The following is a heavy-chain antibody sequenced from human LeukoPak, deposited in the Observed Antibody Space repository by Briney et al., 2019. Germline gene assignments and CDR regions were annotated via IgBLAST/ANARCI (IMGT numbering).Heavy chain of an antibody. D-gene: IGHD2-15*01. CDR3: ARRPPYCSADSCYGGANFDF. V-gene: IGHV1-8*01. Sequence: ASVKVSCKASGYTFTSYDINWVRQATGQGLEWMGWMNPNSGNTGYAQKFQGRVTMTRNTSITTAYMELNSLRSEDTAVYYCARRPPYCSADSCYGGANFDFWGQGTPVTVSS. CDR1: GYTFTSYD. CDR2: MNPNSGNT. J-gene: IGHJ4*02.